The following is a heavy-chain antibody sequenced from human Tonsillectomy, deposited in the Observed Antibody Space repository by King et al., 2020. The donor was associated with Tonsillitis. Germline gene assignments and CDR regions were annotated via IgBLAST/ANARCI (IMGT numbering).Heavy chain of an antibody. CDR1: GFTSSGTG. CDR3: VRVSSGFDP. Sequence: VQLVESGGGLVQPGGSLRLSCAASGFTSSGTGMHGVRQAPGKGRGWVSRINVVGSGITNADSVKGRFTISRDNAKNTLYLQMNSLRVEDTAVYYCVRVSSGFDPWGQGTLVTVSS. V-gene: IGHV3-74*02. J-gene: IGHJ5*02. CDR2: INVVGSGI. D-gene: IGHD5/OR15-5a*01.